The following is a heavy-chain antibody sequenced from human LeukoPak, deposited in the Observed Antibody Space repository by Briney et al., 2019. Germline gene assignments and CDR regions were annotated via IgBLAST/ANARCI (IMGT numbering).Heavy chain of an antibody. J-gene: IGHJ4*02. CDR2: IYSGGNT. CDR3: ARRAVANYYFDY. Sequence: GGSLRLSCAASGFTVSSNYMSWVRQAPGKGLEWVSVIYSGGNTYYADSVKGRFTISRDNPKNTPHLQMNSLRAEDTAVYYCARRAVANYYFDYWGQGTLVTVSS. D-gene: IGHD6-19*01. CDR1: GFTVSSNY. V-gene: IGHV3-53*01.